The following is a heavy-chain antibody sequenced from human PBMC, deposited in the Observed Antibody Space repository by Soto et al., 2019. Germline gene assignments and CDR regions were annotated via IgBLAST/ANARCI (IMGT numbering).Heavy chain of an antibody. J-gene: IGHJ5*02. CDR2: ISSSSSYI. D-gene: IGHD1-1*01. CDR1: GFTFSSYS. Sequence: EVQLVESGGGPVKPGGSLRLSCVASGFTFSSYSMNWVRQAPGKGLEWVSSISSSSSYIYYADSVKGRFTISRDNAKNSLYLQMDSLRAEDTAVYYCAALGQNAPWGQGTLVTVSS. CDR3: AALGQNAP. V-gene: IGHV3-21*01.